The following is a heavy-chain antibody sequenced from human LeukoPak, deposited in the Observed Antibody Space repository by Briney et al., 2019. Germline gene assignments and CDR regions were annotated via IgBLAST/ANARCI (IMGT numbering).Heavy chain of an antibody. V-gene: IGHV3-30*04. CDR2: ISYDGSNK. J-gene: IGHJ3*02. D-gene: IGHD1-26*01. CDR3: ARDPKGGGSYYSDGAFDI. CDR1: GFTFSSYA. Sequence: GGSLRLSCAASGFTFSSYAMHWVRQAPGKGLEWVAVISYDGSNKYYADSVKGRFTISRDNSKNTLYLQMNSLRAEDTAVYYCARDPKGGGSYYSDGAFDIWGQGTMVTVSS.